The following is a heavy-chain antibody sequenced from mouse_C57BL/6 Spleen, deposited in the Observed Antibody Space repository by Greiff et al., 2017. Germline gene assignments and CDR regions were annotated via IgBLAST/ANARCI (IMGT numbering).Heavy chain of an antibody. J-gene: IGHJ2*01. Sequence: EVHLVESGGGLVQPGGSLSLSCAASGFTFTDYYMSWVRQPPGKALEWLGFIRNKANGYTTEYNASVKGRFTSSRENSQSILYLQMNALRAENSANYCCTRYYSVYFDYWGQGTTLTVSS. CDR1: GFTFTDYY. CDR2: IRNKANGYTT. V-gene: IGHV7-3*01. D-gene: IGHD3-1*01. CDR3: TRYYSVYFDY.